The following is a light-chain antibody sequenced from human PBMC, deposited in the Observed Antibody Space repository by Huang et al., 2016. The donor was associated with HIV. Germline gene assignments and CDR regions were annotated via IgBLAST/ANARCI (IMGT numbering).Light chain of an antibody. V-gene: IGKV1-5*03. Sequence: DIQMTQSPSTLSASVGDRVTITCRASQSISSGLVLYQQKPGKAPERLIYKASNLETGVPSRFSGSGSGTEFTLTINSLQPDDFATYYCHQYNSYPLTFGGGTKVEIK. CDR1: QSISSG. J-gene: IGKJ4*01. CDR3: HQYNSYPLT. CDR2: KAS.